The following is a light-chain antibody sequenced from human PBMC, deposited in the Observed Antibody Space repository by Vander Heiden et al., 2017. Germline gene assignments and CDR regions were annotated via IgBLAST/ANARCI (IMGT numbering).Light chain of an antibody. J-gene: IGLJ1*01. CDR1: SSDVGGYNY. CDR3: SSYTRSSTQV. V-gene: IGLV2-14*01. CDR2: EVS. Sequence: QSALTQPASVSGSPGQSITISCTGTSSDVGGYNYVSWFQQHPGKAPKLMSSEVSYRPSGVSDRFSGSKSGNTASLTISGLQPEDEADYYCSSYTRSSTQVFGTGTKVTVL.